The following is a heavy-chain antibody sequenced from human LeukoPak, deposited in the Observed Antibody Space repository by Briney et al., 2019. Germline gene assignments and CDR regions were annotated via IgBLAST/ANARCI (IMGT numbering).Heavy chain of an antibody. D-gene: IGHD2-2*01. CDR2: INPHTGDT. CDR3: ARVDRYQGAFDI. V-gene: IGHV1-2*06. J-gene: IGHJ3*02. CDR1: GYIFTAYY. Sequence: ASVKVSCKASGYIFTAYYIHWVRQAPGQGLEWMGRINPHTGDTNYAQTFQGRLTMTRDTSISTAYMELSSLRSEDTAVFYCARVDRYQGAFDIWGQGTMVTVSS.